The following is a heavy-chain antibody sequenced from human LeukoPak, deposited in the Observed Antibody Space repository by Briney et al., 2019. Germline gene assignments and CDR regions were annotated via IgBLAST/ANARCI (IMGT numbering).Heavy chain of an antibody. CDR3: AKDVHPLAIAAAGLGPHFDY. Sequence: GGSLRLSCAASGFTVSSNYMSWVRQAPGEGLEWVAVISYDGSNKYYADSVKGRFTISRDNSKNTLYLQMNSLRAEDTAVYYCAKDVHPLAIAAAGLGPHFDYWGQGTLVTVSS. V-gene: IGHV3-30*18. CDR1: GFTVSSNY. D-gene: IGHD6-13*01. CDR2: ISYDGSNK. J-gene: IGHJ4*02.